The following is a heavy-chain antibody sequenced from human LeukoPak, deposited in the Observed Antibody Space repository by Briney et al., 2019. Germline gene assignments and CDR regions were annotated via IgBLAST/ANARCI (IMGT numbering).Heavy chain of an antibody. V-gene: IGHV1-2*02. CDR3: AREGVIGDGYNFFDY. Sequence: ASVKVSCKASGYSFTGYYIHWVRQAPGQGLEWMGWINPDSGDTDYAQKFHGRVTMTRDTSIGTAYMDLSRLTSDDTALYYCAREGVIGDGYNFFDYWGQGTLVTVSS. CDR1: GYSFTGYY. CDR2: INPDSGDT. J-gene: IGHJ4*02. D-gene: IGHD5-24*01.